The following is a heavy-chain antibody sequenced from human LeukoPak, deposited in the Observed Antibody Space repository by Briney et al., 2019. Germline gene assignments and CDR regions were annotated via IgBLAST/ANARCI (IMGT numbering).Heavy chain of an antibody. V-gene: IGHV4-59*12. J-gene: IGHJ3*02. Sequence: PSETLSLTCTVSGGSINSYYWSWIRQPPGKGLECIGYIHYTGSTNYNPSLKSRVTISVDTSKNQFSLKLSSVTAADTAVYYCAREIYCSGGSCSLDAFDIWGQGTMVTVSS. CDR3: AREIYCSGGSCSLDAFDI. CDR2: IHYTGST. D-gene: IGHD2-15*01. CDR1: GGSINSYY.